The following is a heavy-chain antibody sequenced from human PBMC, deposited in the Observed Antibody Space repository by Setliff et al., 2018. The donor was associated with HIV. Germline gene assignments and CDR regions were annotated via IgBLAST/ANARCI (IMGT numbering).Heavy chain of an antibody. J-gene: IGHJ6*03. CDR3: VRGVQSPPHYTYYYMDV. V-gene: IGHV1-69*02. CDR1: GGTFSSYT. CDR2: ILPILGVA. Sequence: GASVKVSCKASGGTFSSYTISWVRQAPGQGLEWMGRILPILGVANYAQRFQGKVTITADKSTSTAYMELTSLRFDDTAMYYCVRGVQSPPHYTYYYMDVWGEGTMVTVSS. D-gene: IGHD3-3*01.